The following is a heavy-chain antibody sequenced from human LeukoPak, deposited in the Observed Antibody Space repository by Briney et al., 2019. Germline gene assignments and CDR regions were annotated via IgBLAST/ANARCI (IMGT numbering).Heavy chain of an antibody. CDR2: INSSSSYI. CDR3: AREGSSSSSGYYYYYMDV. V-gene: IGHV3-21*01. D-gene: IGHD6-6*01. J-gene: IGHJ6*03. Sequence: GGSLSLTCAVSGFTFSGYSMSWVRQAPGKGLEWVSSINSSSSYIYYADSVKGRFTISRDNAKNSLYLQMNSLRAEDTAVYYCAREGSSSSSGYYYYYMDVWGKGTTVTVPS. CDR1: GFTFSGYS.